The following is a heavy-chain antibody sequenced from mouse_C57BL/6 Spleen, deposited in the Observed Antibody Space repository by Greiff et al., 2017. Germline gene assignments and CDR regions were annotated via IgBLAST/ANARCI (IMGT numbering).Heavy chain of an antibody. J-gene: IGHJ3*01. CDR2: INPSSGYT. CDR1: GYTFTSYW. D-gene: IGHD2-5*01. CDR3: ARGDYSNPAWFAY. V-gene: IGHV1-7*01. Sequence: QVQLKQSGAELAKPGASVKMSCKASGYTFTSYWMHWVKQRPGKGLEGIGYINPSSGYTNYNQTFKDKATLTADKSSSTAYMQLSSLTYEDSAVYYFARGDYSNPAWFAYWGQGTLVTVSA.